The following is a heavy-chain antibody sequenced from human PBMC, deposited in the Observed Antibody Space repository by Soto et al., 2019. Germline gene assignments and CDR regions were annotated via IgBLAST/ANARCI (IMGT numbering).Heavy chain of an antibody. J-gene: IGHJ6*02. V-gene: IGHV3-30-3*01. Sequence: GGSLRLSCAASGFTFSSYAMHWVRQAPGKGLEWVAVISYDGSNKYYADSVKGRFTISRDNSKNTLYLQMNSLRAEDTAVYYCARSVDCSGGSCYDMDVWGQGTTVTVSS. CDR1: GFTFSSYA. CDR3: ARSVDCSGGSCYDMDV. D-gene: IGHD2-15*01. CDR2: ISYDGSNK.